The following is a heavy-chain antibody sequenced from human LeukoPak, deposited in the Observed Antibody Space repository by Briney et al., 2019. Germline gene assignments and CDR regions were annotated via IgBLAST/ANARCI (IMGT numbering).Heavy chain of an antibody. D-gene: IGHD3-22*01. CDR3: ARNLYYYDSSGSWDY. CDR2: ISAYNGNT. V-gene: IGHV1-18*01. J-gene: IGHJ4*02. CDR1: GYTFTSYG. Sequence: ASVKVSCKASGYTFTSYGISWVRQAPGQGLEWMGWISAYNGNTNYAQKLQGRVTMTTDTSTSTAYMELRSLRSDDTAVYYCARNLYYYDSSGSWDYWGQGTLVTGSS.